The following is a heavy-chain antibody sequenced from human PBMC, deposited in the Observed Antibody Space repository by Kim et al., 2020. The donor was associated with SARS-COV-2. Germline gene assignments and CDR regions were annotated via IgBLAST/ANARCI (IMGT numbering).Heavy chain of an antibody. CDR3: ARPSYDSSGYSFDY. J-gene: IGHJ4*02. V-gene: IGHV5-51*01. D-gene: IGHD3-22*01. Sequence: SPSFQGQVTISADKSISTAYLQWSSLKASDTAMYYCARPSYDSSGYSFDYWGQGTLVTVSS.